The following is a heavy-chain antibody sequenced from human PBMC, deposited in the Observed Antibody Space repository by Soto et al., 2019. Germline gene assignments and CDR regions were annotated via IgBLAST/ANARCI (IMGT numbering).Heavy chain of an antibody. Sequence: PGGSLRLSCAASGFTFSSYGMHWVRQAPGKGLEWVAVIWYDGSNKYYADSVKGRFTISRDNSKNTLYLQMNSLRAEDTAVYYCARESKLGAFDIWRQGTMDPVSS. CDR1: GFTFSSYG. V-gene: IGHV3-33*01. CDR2: IWYDGSNK. CDR3: ARESKLGAFDI. D-gene: IGHD1-7*01. J-gene: IGHJ3*02.